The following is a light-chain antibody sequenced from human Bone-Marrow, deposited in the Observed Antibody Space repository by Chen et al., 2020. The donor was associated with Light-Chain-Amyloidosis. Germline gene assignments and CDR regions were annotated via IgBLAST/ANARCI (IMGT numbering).Light chain of an antibody. Sequence: EIVLTQSPGTLSLSPGEGANLSCRASQTISSNYLTWYQQKFGQAPRLLIYGSSSRATGIPDRFTGSGSGTDFTLTINRLEPEDCAMYYCQQYGTSSLTFGGGTKVEIK. V-gene: IGKV3-20*01. CDR2: GSS. CDR3: QQYGTSSLT. J-gene: IGKJ4*01. CDR1: QTISSNY.